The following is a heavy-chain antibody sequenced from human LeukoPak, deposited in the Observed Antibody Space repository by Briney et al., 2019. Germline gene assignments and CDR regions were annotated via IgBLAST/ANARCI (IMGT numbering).Heavy chain of an antibody. D-gene: IGHD2-2*02. CDR1: GYTFTGYY. Sequence: GASVKVSCKASGYTFTGYYMHWVRQAPGQGLEWMGWINPNGGGTNYAQKFQGRVTMTRDTSISTAYMELSRLRSDDTAVYYCARGFKSTYCSSTSCYTTLGYWGQGTLVTVSS. V-gene: IGHV1-2*02. J-gene: IGHJ4*02. CDR2: INPNGGGT. CDR3: ARGFKSTYCSSTSCYTTLGY.